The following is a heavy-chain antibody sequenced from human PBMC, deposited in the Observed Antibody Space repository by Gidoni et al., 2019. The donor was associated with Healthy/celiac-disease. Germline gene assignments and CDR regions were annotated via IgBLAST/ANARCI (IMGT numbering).Heavy chain of an antibody. V-gene: IGHV3-15*01. CDR3: TGHLYYYYGMDV. Sequence: EVQLVESGGGLVKPGGSLRLSCAASGFTFSNAWMSWVRQAPGKGLEWVGRIKSKTDGGTTDYAAPVKGRFTISRDDSKNTLYLQMNSLKTEDTAVYYCTGHLYYYYGMDVWGQGTTVTVSS. CDR2: IKSKTDGGTT. J-gene: IGHJ6*02. CDR1: GFTFSNAW.